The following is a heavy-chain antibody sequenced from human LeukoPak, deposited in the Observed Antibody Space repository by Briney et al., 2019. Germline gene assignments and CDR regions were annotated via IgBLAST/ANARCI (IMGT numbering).Heavy chain of an antibody. Sequence: SETLSLTCAVYGGSFSGYYWSWIRQPPGKGREWIGEINHSGSTNYNPSLKSRVTISVDTSKNQFSLKLSSVTAADTAVYYCARGSNCTNGVCYYYFDYWGQGTLVTVSS. D-gene: IGHD2-8*01. CDR2: INHSGST. V-gene: IGHV4-34*01. CDR1: GGSFSGYY. CDR3: ARGSNCTNGVCYYYFDY. J-gene: IGHJ4*02.